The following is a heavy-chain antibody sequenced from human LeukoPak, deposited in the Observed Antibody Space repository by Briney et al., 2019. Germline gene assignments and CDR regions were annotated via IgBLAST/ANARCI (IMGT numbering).Heavy chain of an antibody. CDR1: GYTFTGYY. D-gene: IGHD4-17*01. V-gene: IGHV1-2*02. Sequence: ASVTVSCTASGYTFTGYYMHWVRQAPGQGLEWMGWINPNSGGTNYAQKFQGRVTMTRDTSISTAYMELSRLRSDDTAVYYCARDRGGDDYGDYGLWLGPDAFDIWGQGTMVTVSS. CDR2: INPNSGGT. CDR3: ARDRGGDDYGDYGLWLGPDAFDI. J-gene: IGHJ3*02.